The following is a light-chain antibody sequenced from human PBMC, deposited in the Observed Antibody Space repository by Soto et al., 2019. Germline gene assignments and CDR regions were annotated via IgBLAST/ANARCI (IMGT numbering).Light chain of an antibody. J-gene: IGLJ1*01. CDR2: EGS. Sequence: QSALTQPASVSGSPGQSITISCTGTSSDVGSYNLVSWYQQHPGKAPKLMIYEGSKRPSGVSNRFSGSKSGNTASLTISGLQAEDEAAYYCCSYAGSSTWVFGTGTKLTVL. CDR3: CSYAGSSTWV. CDR1: SSDVGSYNL. V-gene: IGLV2-23*01.